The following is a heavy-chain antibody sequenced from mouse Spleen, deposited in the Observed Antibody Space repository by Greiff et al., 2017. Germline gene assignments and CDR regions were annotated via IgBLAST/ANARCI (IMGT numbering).Heavy chain of an antibody. D-gene: IGHD1-1*01. CDR2: IDPSDSYT. J-gene: IGHJ3*01. Sequence: VQLQQPGAELVKPGASVKLSCKASGYTFTSYWMQWVKQRPGQGLEWIGEIDPSDSYTNYNQKFKGKATLTVDTSSSTAYMQLSSLTSEDSAVYYCAPITTVEGPFAYWGQGTLVTVSA. V-gene: IGHV1-50*01. CDR3: APITTVEGPFAY. CDR1: GYTFTSYW.